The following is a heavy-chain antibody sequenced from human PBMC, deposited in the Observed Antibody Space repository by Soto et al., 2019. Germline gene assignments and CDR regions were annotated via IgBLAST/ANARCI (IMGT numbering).Heavy chain of an antibody. Sequence: EVQLVESGGGLVQPGRSLRLSCAASGFTFDDYAMHWVRQTPGKGLEWVSGISWNSGGIGYADSVKGRFTISRDNAKNSLYLQMNSLRAEDTALYYCAKDRDYDFWSGSLPHNWFDPWGQGTLVTVSS. CDR2: ISWNSGGI. CDR3: AKDRDYDFWSGSLPHNWFDP. CDR1: GFTFDDYA. D-gene: IGHD3-3*01. J-gene: IGHJ5*02. V-gene: IGHV3-9*01.